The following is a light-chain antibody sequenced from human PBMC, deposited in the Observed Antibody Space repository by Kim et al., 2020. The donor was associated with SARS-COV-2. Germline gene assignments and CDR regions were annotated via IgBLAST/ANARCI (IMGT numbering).Light chain of an antibody. V-gene: IGKV1-5*01. CDR3: QQYNDHEPT. Sequence: DIQMTQSPSTLSASVGDRVTITCRASQNVNTWLAWYQQRPGKAPQVLIYDASNLESGVPSRFSGSGSGTEFTLTISGLQPDDFATYYCQQYNDHEPTFGGGTKVDIK. J-gene: IGKJ4*01. CDR1: QNVNTW. CDR2: DAS.